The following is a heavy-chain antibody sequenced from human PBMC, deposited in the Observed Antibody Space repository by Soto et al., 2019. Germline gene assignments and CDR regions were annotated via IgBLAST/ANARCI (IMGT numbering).Heavy chain of an antibody. CDR3: AKDRQPDGIWTFDL. D-gene: IGHD3-9*01. CDR1: GFTFSTYT. V-gene: IGHV3-23*03. CDR2: IFPGGST. J-gene: IGHJ4*02. Sequence: EAPLLESGGQLVQPGGSLRLSCAASGFTFSTYTMNWVRQAPGKGLEWVAGIFPGGSTYYANSVKGRFTISRDYCQSSVFLQMSRLRDEDTAVYYCAKDRQPDGIWTFDLWGQGTLVTVSS.